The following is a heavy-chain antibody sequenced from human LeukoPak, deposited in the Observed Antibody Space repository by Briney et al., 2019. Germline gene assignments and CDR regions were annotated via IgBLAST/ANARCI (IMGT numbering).Heavy chain of an antibody. D-gene: IGHD6-19*01. V-gene: IGHV1-18*01. CDR3: ARVSIAVAGTSTNYFDY. Sequence: ASVKVSCKASGYTFTSYGISWVRQAPGQGLEWMGWISAYNGNTNYAQKLQGRVTMTTDTSTSTAYMELRSLRSDDTAVYYCARVSIAVAGTSTNYFDYWGQGTLVTVSS. J-gene: IGHJ4*02. CDR2: ISAYNGNT. CDR1: GYTFTSYG.